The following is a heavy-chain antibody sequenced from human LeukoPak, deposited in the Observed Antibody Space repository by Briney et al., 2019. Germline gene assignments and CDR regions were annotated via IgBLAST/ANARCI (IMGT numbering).Heavy chain of an antibody. D-gene: IGHD7-27*01. CDR2: IYYSGST. V-gene: IGHV4-59*01. J-gene: IGHJ4*02. CDR3: ARESWGSGLGYFDF. Sequence: PSETLSLTCTVSGGSINNEYWSWIRQPPGKGLEWIGYIYYSGSTNYNPSLKSRVTISLDTSKNQFSLKLSSVTAADTAVYYCARESWGSGLGYFDFWGQGTLVTVSS. CDR1: GGSINNEY.